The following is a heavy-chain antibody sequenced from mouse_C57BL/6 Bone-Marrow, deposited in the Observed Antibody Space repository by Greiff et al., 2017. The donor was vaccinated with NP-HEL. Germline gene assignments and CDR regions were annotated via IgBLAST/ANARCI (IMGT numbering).Heavy chain of an antibody. Sequence: EVQLVESGGGLVKPGGSLKLSCAASGFTFSDYGMHWVRQAPEKGLEWVAYISSGSSTIYYADTVKGRFTISRDNAKNTLFLQMTSLRSEDTAMYYCARAVVATPRYWYFDVWGTGTTVTVSS. J-gene: IGHJ1*03. D-gene: IGHD1-1*01. V-gene: IGHV5-17*01. CDR3: ARAVVATPRYWYFDV. CDR1: GFTFSDYG. CDR2: ISSGSSTI.